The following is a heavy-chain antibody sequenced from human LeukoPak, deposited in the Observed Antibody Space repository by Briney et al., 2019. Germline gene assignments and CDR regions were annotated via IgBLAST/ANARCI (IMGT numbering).Heavy chain of an antibody. CDR1: GYSSTSYW. D-gene: IGHD6-19*01. CDR2: IYPGDSDT. V-gene: IGHV5-51*01. J-gene: IGHJ4*02. CDR3: ARRFADSSGSLYYFDY. Sequence: GESLKISCKGSGYSSTSYWIGWVRQMPGRALEWMGIIYPGDSDTRYSPSFQGQVTISADMSISTAYLQWSSLKASDTAMYYCARRFADSSGSLYYFDYWGQGTLVTVSS.